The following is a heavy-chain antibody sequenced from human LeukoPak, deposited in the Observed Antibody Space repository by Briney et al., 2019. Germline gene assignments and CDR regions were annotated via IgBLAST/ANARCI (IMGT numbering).Heavy chain of an antibody. CDR3: ARDSGLSLDC. D-gene: IGHD3-10*01. CDR1: GFTFSSYA. V-gene: IGHV3-30*04. CDR2: ISYDGSNK. Sequence: GGSLRLSCAASGFTFSSYAMHWVRQAPGKGLEWVAVISYDGSNKYYADSVKGRFTISRDNSKNTLYLQMNSLRAEDTAVYYCARDSGLSLDCWGQGTLVTVSS. J-gene: IGHJ4*02.